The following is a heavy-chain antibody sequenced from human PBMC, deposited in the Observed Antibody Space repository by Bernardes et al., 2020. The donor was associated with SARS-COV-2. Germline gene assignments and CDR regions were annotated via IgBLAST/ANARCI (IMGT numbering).Heavy chain of an antibody. CDR1: GFTFSSYA. CDR3: VKGGVRLGELWGSE. J-gene: IGHJ4*02. CDR2: ISGSGDSTQII. Sequence: GGSLRLSCAASGFTFSSYAMSWVRQAPGKGLEWVSAISGSGDSTQIIFYADSVKGRFTISRDNSMNTLYLLMNSLRDEDTAVYYCVKGGVRLGELWGSEWGQATLVTVSS. D-gene: IGHD3-16*01. V-gene: IGHV3-23*01.